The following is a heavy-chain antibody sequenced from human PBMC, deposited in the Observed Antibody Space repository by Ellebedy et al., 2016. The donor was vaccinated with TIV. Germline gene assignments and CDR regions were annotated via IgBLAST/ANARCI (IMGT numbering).Heavy chain of an antibody. Sequence: GESLKISCVASGFSFRSYWMSWVRQAPGKGLEWVANIYQDGSDQYYVDSVKGRFTISRDNANKSLFLQMNSLRVEDTAVYYCARRGSYGEYAVQVNSWFDTWGQGTLVTVSS. J-gene: IGHJ5*02. CDR3: ARRGSYGEYAVQVNSWFDT. CDR1: GFSFRSYW. D-gene: IGHD5-18*01. V-gene: IGHV3-7*01. CDR2: IYQDGSDQ.